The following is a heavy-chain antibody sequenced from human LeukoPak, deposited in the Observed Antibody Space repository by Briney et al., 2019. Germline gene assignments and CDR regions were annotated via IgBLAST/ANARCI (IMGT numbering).Heavy chain of an antibody. J-gene: IGHJ4*02. CDR3: AKDLYLRDFWSGYFDY. CDR2: IYENGGPT. V-gene: IGHV3-23*01. CDR1: GFTFRSHA. Sequence: GGSLRLSCVGSGFTFRSHAMSWVRQAPEKGLEFVSGIYENGGPTYYADSVKGRFSISRDNSKNTLYLQMDSLGGEDTAVYYCAKDLYLRDFWSGYFDYWGQGIPVTVSS. D-gene: IGHD3-3*01.